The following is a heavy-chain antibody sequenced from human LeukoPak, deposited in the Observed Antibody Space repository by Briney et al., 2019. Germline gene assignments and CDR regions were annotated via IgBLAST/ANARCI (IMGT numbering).Heavy chain of an antibody. V-gene: IGHV3-23*01. J-gene: IGHJ4*02. Sequence: GGSLRLSCAASGFTFSSYAMSWVRQAPGKALEWVSAISGSGGSTYYADSVKGRFTISRDNSKNTLYLQINSLRAGDTAVYYCATGCTIVVVPAAMPDYWGQGTLVTVSS. CDR2: ISGSGGST. CDR3: ATGCTIVVVPAAMPDY. D-gene: IGHD2-2*01. CDR1: GFTFSSYA.